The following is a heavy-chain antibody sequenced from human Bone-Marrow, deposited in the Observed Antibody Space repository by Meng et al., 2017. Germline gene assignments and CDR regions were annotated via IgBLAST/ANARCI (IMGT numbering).Heavy chain of an antibody. CDR3: AREADRDCYATPNFDH. Sequence: QVQLQESGPGLVKPSQTLSLTCTVSGGSIGSGCYYWSWIRQHPGKGLEWIGYIYYTGSTFYNPSLKSRLNISVDTSKNHFSLKLISATAADTAVYYCAREADRDCYATPNFDHWGQGTLVTVSS. CDR1: GGSIGSGCYY. CDR2: IYYTGST. V-gene: IGHV4-31*03. D-gene: IGHD5-24*01. J-gene: IGHJ4*02.